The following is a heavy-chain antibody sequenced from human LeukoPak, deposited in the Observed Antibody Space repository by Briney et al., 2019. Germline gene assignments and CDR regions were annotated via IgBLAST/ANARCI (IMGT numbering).Heavy chain of an antibody. Sequence: EASVKVSCKASGYTFTSYAMNWVRQAPGQGLEWMGWINTNTGNPTYAQGFTGRFVFSLDTSVSTAYLQISSLKAEDTAVYYCARVVRSSSWDYYYYGMDVWGQGTTVTVSS. CDR2: INTNTGNP. J-gene: IGHJ6*02. CDR1: GYTFTSYA. D-gene: IGHD6-13*01. CDR3: ARVVRSSSWDYYYYGMDV. V-gene: IGHV7-4-1*02.